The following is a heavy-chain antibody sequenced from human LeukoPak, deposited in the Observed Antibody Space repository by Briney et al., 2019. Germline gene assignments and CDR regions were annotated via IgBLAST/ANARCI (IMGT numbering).Heavy chain of an antibody. Sequence: QAGGSQRLSCAASGFTFSSYAMSWVRQAPGKGLEWVSAISGSGGSTYYADSVKGRFTISRDNSKNTLYLQMNSLRADDTAVYYCAKRLAVAATGCFDYWGQGTLVTVSS. V-gene: IGHV3-23*01. J-gene: IGHJ4*02. D-gene: IGHD6-19*01. CDR1: GFTFSSYA. CDR3: AKRLAVAATGCFDY. CDR2: ISGSGGST.